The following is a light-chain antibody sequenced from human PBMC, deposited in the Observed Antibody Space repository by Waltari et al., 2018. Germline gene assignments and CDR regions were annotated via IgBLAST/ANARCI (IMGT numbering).Light chain of an antibody. V-gene: IGLV2-11*01. CDR2: DVT. J-gene: IGLJ3*02. Sequence: QSALTPPRSVSGSPGQSVTISCTGTSSDVGGYNYVSWYQQHPGKVPKIMVYDVTKRPSGVPDRCAGSKSGYAASLTICGLQAEDEADYYCSSYAGNYTWMFGGGTKLTVL. CDR3: SSYAGNYTWM. CDR1: SSDVGGYNY.